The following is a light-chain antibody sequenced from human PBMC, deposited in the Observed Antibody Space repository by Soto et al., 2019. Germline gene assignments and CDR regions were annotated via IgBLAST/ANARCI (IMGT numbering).Light chain of an antibody. CDR2: DAS. CDR1: QSVNND. V-gene: IGKV3-15*01. CDR3: QQDNNWPRT. Sequence: EVVMTQSPATLSVSPGERVTLSCRASQSVNNDLVWYQQKPGQAPRPLIYDASTRAAGIPVRFRGSGSGTDFTLTIISLQSEDFAVYYCQQDNNWPRTFGQGTKLEIK. J-gene: IGKJ2*01.